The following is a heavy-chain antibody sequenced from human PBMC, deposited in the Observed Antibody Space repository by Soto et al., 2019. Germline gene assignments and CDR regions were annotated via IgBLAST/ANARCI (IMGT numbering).Heavy chain of an antibody. D-gene: IGHD6-19*01. CDR3: ARLPGYSTGWTPFDF. CDR2: INSDGSTT. V-gene: IGHV3-74*01. Sequence: EVQLVESGGGLVQPGGSLRLSCAASGFTFSNYWMHWVRQAPGKGLVWVSRINSDGSTTSHADSVKGRFTISRDNAKNTLDLQMNSLRAEDTAVYYCARLPGYSTGWTPFDFWGQGTQVTVSS. CDR1: GFTFSNYW. J-gene: IGHJ4*02.